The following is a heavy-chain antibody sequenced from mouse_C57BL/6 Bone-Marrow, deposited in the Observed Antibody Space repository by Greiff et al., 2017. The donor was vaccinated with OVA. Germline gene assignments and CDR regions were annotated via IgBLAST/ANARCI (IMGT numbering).Heavy chain of an antibody. V-gene: IGHV14-4*01. Sequence: EVQLVESGAELVRPGASVKLSCTASGFNIKDDYMHWVKQRPEQGLEWIGWIDPENGDTEYASKFQGKATITADTSSNTAYLQLSSLTSEDTAVYYCTAGLRRAMDYWGQGTSVTVSS. CDR2: IDPENGDT. CDR1: GFNIKDDY. CDR3: TAGLRRAMDY. D-gene: IGHD2-4*01. J-gene: IGHJ4*01.